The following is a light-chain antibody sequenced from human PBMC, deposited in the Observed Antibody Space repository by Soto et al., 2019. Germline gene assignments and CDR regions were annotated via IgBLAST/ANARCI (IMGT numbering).Light chain of an antibody. CDR1: SSDVGGYNY. CDR2: DVS. V-gene: IGLV2-14*03. Sequence: QSALTQPASVSGSPGQSITISCTGTSSDVGGYNYVSWYQQHPGKAPRLMIYDVSNRPSGVSNRFSGSKSGNTASLTISGLQAEDEADYYCSSYTKTITLVFGGGTKLTVL. J-gene: IGLJ3*02. CDR3: SSYTKTITLV.